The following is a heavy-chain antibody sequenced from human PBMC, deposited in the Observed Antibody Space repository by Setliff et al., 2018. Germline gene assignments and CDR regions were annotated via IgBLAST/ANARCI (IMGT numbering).Heavy chain of an antibody. Sequence: PGGSLRLSCAASGFNFSINDMTYGMSWVRQAPGKGLRWGSGISGNSGSTYYAASVKGRCTISSDNTKNTLYHQRNSLTAEATALYFCGKQKNTGYGQPVDSWGQGVQVTVSS. CDR1: GFNFSINDMTYG. V-gene: IGHV3-23*01. J-gene: IGHJ4*02. D-gene: IGHD5-12*01. CDR2: ISGNSGST. CDR3: GKQKNTGYGQPVDS.